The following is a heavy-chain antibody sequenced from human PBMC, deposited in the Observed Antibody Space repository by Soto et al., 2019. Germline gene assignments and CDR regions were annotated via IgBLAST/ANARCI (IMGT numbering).Heavy chain of an antibody. CDR2: IIPIFGTA. J-gene: IGHJ4*02. V-gene: IGHV1-69*06. D-gene: IGHD5-12*01. CDR1: GGTFSSYA. Sequence: QVQLVQSGAEVKKPGSSVKVSCKASGGTFSSYAISWVRQAPGQGLEWMGGIIPIFGTANYAQKFQGRVTITADKSTSTAYMELSSLRSEDTAVYYCARETPTSVATPTPTHFDYWGQGTLVTVSS. CDR3: ARETPTSVATPTPTHFDY.